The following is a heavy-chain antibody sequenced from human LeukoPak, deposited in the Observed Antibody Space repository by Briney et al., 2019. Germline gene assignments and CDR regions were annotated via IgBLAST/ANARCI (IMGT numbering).Heavy chain of an antibody. CDR2: IGTTRTDR. V-gene: IGHV3-21*01. D-gene: IGHD1-14*01. Sequence: PGGSLRLSCAASGFSFSSYGINWVRQAPGKGLEGVSSIGTTRTDRYYADSVKGRFTISRDNANNSLYLQMDSLRAEDTAVYYCATETIGRHYDYWGQGTLLTVSS. CDR3: ATETIGRHYDY. CDR1: GFSFSSYG. J-gene: IGHJ4*02.